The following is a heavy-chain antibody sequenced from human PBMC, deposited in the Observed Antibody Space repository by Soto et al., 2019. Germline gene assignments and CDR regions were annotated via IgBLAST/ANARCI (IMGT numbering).Heavy chain of an antibody. CDR3: APGLTLPVLPALDT. CDR2: IFSGDNT. Sequence: EVQLVESGGGLIQPGGSLRLSCAASGFTVSGDYITWVRQAPGKGLEWVSVIFSGDNTYYSDSVKGRFTISRDNSKNTVYLQLNRLRGDDTAVYFCAPGLTLPVLPALDTWGQGTLLTVSS. V-gene: IGHV3-53*01. J-gene: IGHJ4*02. D-gene: IGHD2-21*02. CDR1: GFTVSGDY.